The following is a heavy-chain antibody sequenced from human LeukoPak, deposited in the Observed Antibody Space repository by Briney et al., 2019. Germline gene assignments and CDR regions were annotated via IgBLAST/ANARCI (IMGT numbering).Heavy chain of an antibody. CDR2: ISSSGSTI. D-gene: IGHD6-13*01. CDR1: GFTFSDYY. Sequence: PGGSLRLSCAASGFTFSDYYMSCIRQAPGKGLEWVSYISSSGSTIYYADSVKGRFTISRDNSKNSLYLQMNSMRAEDTAVYYCARCGSSSYYYYYMDVWGKGTTVTVSS. V-gene: IGHV3-11*04. J-gene: IGHJ6*03. CDR3: ARCGSSSYYYYYMDV.